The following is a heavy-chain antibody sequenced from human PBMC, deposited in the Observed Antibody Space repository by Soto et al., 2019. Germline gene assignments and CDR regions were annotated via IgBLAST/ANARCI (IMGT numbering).Heavy chain of an antibody. J-gene: IGHJ6*02. CDR3: TTARLPKIVGANYYYYYGMDV. V-gene: IGHV3-15*07. CDR2: IKSKTDGGTT. CDR1: GFTFSNAW. D-gene: IGHD1-26*01. Sequence: GGSLRLSCAASGFTFSNAWMNWVRQAPGKGLEWVGRIKSKTDGGTTDYAAPVKGRFTISRDDSKNTLYLQMNSLKTEDTAVYYCTTARLPKIVGANYYYYYGMDVWGQGTTVTVSS.